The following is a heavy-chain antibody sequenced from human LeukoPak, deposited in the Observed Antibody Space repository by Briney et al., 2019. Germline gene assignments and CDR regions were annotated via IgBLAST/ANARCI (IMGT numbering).Heavy chain of an antibody. CDR2: ISSSSSYI. V-gene: IGHV3-21*01. D-gene: IGHD6-6*01. J-gene: IGHJ4*02. CDR3: AGFSSQPPDFDY. Sequence: GGSLRLSCAASGFAFSSYSMNWVRQAPGKGLEWVSSISSSSSYIYYADSVKGRFTISRDNAKNSLYLQMNSLRAEDTAVYYCAGFSSQPPDFDYWGQGTPVTVSS. CDR1: GFAFSSYS.